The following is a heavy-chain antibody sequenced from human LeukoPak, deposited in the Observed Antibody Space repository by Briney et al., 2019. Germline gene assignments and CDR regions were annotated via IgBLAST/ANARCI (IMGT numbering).Heavy chain of an antibody. V-gene: IGHV3-30-3*01. CDR3: ARSAAGTYY. D-gene: IGHD1-1*01. Sequence: GGSLRLSCAASGFTFSSYAMHWVRQAPGKGLEWVAVISYDGSNKYYADSVKGRFTISRDNSKNTLYLQMDSLRAEDTAVYYCARSAAGTYYWGQGTLVTVSS. J-gene: IGHJ4*02. CDR1: GFTFSSYA. CDR2: ISYDGSNK.